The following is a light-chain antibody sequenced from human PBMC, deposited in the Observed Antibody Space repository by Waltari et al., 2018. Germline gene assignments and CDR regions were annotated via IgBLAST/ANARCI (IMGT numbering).Light chain of an antibody. J-gene: IGKJ3*01. CDR2: GSS. V-gene: IGKV3-20*01. CDR3: QQYGDSRFT. CDR1: QSVSSTY. Sequence: IVLTQSPGTLSLSPGERATLSCRASQSVSSTYLAWYQQKPGQAPRLLIYGSSSRATGIPDRFSGSGSGTDFTLTISRLEPEDSAVYYCQQYGDSRFTFGPGTTVDIK.